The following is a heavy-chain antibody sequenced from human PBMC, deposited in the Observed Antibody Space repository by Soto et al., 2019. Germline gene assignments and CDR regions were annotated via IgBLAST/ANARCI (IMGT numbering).Heavy chain of an antibody. V-gene: IGHV1-3*01. CDR1: GYTFTSYA. D-gene: IGHD6-19*01. Sequence: ASVKVSCKASGYTFTSYAMHWVRQAPGQRLEWMGWINAGNGNAKYSQKFQGRVTITRDTSASTAYMELSSLRSEDTAVYYCARWGIAVAGSSDYWGQGTLVTVSS. J-gene: IGHJ4*02. CDR3: ARWGIAVAGSSDY. CDR2: INAGNGNA.